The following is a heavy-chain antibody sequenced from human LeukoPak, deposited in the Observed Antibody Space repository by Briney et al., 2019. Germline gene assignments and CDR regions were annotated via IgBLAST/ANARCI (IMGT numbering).Heavy chain of an antibody. CDR1: GFIVSSNY. D-gene: IGHD3-10*01. Sequence: GGSLRLSCAASGFIVSSNYMSWVRQAPGKGLEWVSYISSSGSTIYYADSVKGRFTISRDNAKNSLYLQMNSLYYCARRGVLWFGELFYYGMDVWGQGTTVTVSS. J-gene: IGHJ6*02. CDR3: FGELFYYGMDV. V-gene: IGHV3-11*01. CDR2: ISSSGSTI.